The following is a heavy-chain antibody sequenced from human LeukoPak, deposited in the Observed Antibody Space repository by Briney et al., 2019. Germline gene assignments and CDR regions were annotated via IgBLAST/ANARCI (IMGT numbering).Heavy chain of an antibody. J-gene: IGHJ4*02. V-gene: IGHV1-69*01. D-gene: IGHD3-22*01. CDR3: ARVRYYDSSGYFDY. Sequence: SSVKVSCKASGGTFISYAISWVRQAHGQGLEWMGGIIPIFGTANYAQKFQGRVTITADESTSTAYMELSSLRSEDTAVYYCARVRYYDSSGYFDYWGQGTLVTVSS. CDR1: GGTFISYA. CDR2: IIPIFGTA.